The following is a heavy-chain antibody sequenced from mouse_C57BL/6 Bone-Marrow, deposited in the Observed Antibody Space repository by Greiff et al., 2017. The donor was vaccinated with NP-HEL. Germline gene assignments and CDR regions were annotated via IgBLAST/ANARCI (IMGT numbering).Heavy chain of an antibody. D-gene: IGHD3-2*02. V-gene: IGHV5-12*01. CDR2: ISNGGGST. CDR3: ARRERTAQANYAMDY. J-gene: IGHJ4*01. CDR1: GFTFSDYY. Sequence: EVMLVESGGGLVQPGGSLKLSCAASGFTFSDYYMYWVRQTPEKRLEWVAYISNGGGSTYYPDTVKGRFTISRDNAKNTLYLQMSRLKSEDTAMYYCARRERTAQANYAMDYWGQGTSVTVSS.